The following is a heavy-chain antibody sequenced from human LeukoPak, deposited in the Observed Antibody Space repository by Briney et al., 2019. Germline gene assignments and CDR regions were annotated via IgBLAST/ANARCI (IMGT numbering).Heavy chain of an antibody. CDR3: AREEGTDCGGDCYSGY. CDR1: GFTFSSYS. V-gene: IGHV3-21*01. D-gene: IGHD2-21*02. CDR2: ISSSSSYI. J-gene: IGHJ4*02. Sequence: PGGSLRLSCGASGFTFSSYSMNWVRQAPGKGPEWVSSISSSSSYIYYADSVKGRFTVSRDNAKNSLYLQMNSLRAEDTAVYYCAREEGTDCGGDCYSGYWGQGTLVTVSS.